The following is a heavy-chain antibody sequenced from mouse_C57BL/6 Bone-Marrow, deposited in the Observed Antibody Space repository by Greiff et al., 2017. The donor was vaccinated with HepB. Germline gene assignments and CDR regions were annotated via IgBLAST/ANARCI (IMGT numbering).Heavy chain of an antibody. CDR3: TGRELSLLYYAMDY. J-gene: IGHJ4*01. CDR1: GFTFSNYW. Sequence: EVKVEESGGGLVQPGGSMKLSCVASGFTFSNYWMNWVRQSPEKGLEWVAQIRLKSDNYATHYAESVKGRFTISRDDSKSSVYLQMNNLRAEDTGIYYCTGRELSLLYYAMDYWGQGTSVTVSS. D-gene: IGHD3-2*02. CDR2: IRLKSDNYAT. V-gene: IGHV6-3*01.